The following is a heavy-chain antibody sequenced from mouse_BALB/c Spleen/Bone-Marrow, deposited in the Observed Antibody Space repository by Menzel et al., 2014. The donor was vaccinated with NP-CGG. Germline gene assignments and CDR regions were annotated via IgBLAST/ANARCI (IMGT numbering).Heavy chain of an antibody. CDR1: GFSLTSNG. CDR2: IWGDGST. J-gene: IGHJ4*01. D-gene: IGHD2-3*01. Sequence: VMLVESGPGLVAPSQSLSITCTVSGFSLTSNGVSWIRQPPGKGLEWLGVIWGDGSTKYHSALISRLSFTKDNSKSRVFLKLNSLHTDDTATYYCAKPEDGYAMDYWGQGTSVTASS. V-gene: IGHV2-3*01. CDR3: AKPEDGYAMDY.